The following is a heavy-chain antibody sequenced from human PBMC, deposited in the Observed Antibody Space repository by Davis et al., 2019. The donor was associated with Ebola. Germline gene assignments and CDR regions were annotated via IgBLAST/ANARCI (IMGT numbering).Heavy chain of an antibody. Sequence: AASVKVSCKASGYTFTSYAMHWVRQAPGQRLEWMGWINAGNGNTKYSQKFQGRVTITRDTSASTAYMELSSLRSEDTAVYYCARAAGKYYYYGMDVWGQGTTVTVSS. CDR1: GYTFTSYA. CDR3: ARAAGKYYYYGMDV. CDR2: INAGNGNT. V-gene: IGHV1-3*01. D-gene: IGHD6-13*01. J-gene: IGHJ6*02.